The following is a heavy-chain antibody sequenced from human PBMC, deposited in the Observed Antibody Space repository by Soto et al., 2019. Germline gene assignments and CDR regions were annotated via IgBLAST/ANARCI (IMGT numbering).Heavy chain of an antibody. CDR3: AHMGVAGTLYYFDY. V-gene: IGHV2-5*02. Sequence: QITLRESGPALVKPTQTLTLTCSFSGFSLTTSGVGVGWIRQPPGKALEWLALVYWDDDEHYSPSLRSRLTSTKDTSKNPVVLTMTNMGPVDPATYYCAHMGVAGTLYYFDYWGQGTLVTVSS. J-gene: IGHJ4*02. D-gene: IGHD6-19*01. CDR1: GFSLTTSGVG. CDR2: VYWDDDE.